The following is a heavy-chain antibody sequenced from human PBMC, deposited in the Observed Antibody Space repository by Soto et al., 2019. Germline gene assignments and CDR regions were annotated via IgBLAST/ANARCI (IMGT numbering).Heavy chain of an antibody. CDR3: VRYSSSGDEENWFDP. V-gene: IGHV3-9*01. CDR2: ISWNSGSI. Sequence: EVQLVESGGGLVQPGRSLRLSCAASGFTFDDYAMHWVRQAPGKGLEWVSGISWNSGSIGYADSVKGRFTISRDNAKNSLYLQMNSLSAEDTALYYCVRYSSSGDEENWFDPWGQGTLVTVSS. CDR1: GFTFDDYA. J-gene: IGHJ5*02. D-gene: IGHD6-13*01.